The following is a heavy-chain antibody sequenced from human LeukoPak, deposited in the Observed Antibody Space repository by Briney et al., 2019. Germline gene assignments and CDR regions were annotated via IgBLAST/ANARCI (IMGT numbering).Heavy chain of an antibody. CDR2: TYYNSKWYS. V-gene: IGHV6-1*01. J-gene: IGHJ4*02. Sequence: SQTLSLTCAISGDSVSSNSAAWYWIRQSPSRGLEWLGRTYYNSKWYSDYAVSVKSRITINPDTSKNQFSLHLNSVTPEDTAVYYCAGDSSARPLEYWGQGTLVTVSS. CDR1: GDSVSSNSAA. D-gene: IGHD6-6*01. CDR3: AGDSSARPLEY.